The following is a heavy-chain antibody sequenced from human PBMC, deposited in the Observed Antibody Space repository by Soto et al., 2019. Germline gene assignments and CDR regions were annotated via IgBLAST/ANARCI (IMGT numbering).Heavy chain of an antibody. CDR2: IWYDGSNK. D-gene: IGHD2-2*01. V-gene: IGHV3-33*01. CDR1: GFTFSSYG. Sequence: SLRLSCAASGFTFSSYGMHWVRQAPGKGLEWVAVIWYDGSNKYYADSVKGRFTISRDNSKNTLYLQMNSLRAEDTAVYYCARDGLGYCSSTSCYSWFDPWGQGTLVTVSS. CDR3: ARDGLGYCSSTSCYSWFDP. J-gene: IGHJ5*02.